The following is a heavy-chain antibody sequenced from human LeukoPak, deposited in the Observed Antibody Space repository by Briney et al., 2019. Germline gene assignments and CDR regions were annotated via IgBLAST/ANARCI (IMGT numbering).Heavy chain of an antibody. CDR1: GASMNGYF. D-gene: IGHD1-26*01. Sequence: SETLSLTCSVSGASMNGYFWNWVRQTPEKGLEWIGYVSHTGATTSNPTLKGRVSITIDTSKSQISLTMTSVTAADSALYYCARDRRGSFYTFDLWGPGTIVSVS. CDR2: VSHTGAT. CDR3: ARDRRGSFYTFDL. J-gene: IGHJ3*01. V-gene: IGHV4-59*01.